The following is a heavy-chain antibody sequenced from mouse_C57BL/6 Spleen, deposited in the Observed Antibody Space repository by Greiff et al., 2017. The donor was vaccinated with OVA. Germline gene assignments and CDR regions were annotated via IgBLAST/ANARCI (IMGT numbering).Heavy chain of an antibody. J-gene: IGHJ4*01. V-gene: IGHV1-50*01. CDR2: IDPSDSYT. D-gene: IGHD3-2*02. Sequence: QVHVKQPGAELVKPGASVKLSCKASGYTFTSYWMQWVKQRPGQGLEWIGEIDPSDSYTNYNQKFKGKATLTVDTSSSTAYMQLSSLTSEDSAVYYCAREVRLHYAMDYWGQGTSVTVSS. CDR1: GYTFTSYW. CDR3: AREVRLHYAMDY.